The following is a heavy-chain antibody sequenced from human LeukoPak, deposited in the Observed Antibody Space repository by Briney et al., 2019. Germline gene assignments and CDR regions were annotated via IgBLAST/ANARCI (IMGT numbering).Heavy chain of an antibody. Sequence: QPGGSLRLSCVASGFTFGKYWMGWVRQAPGKGLEWVADINQDGNERYYVDSVKGRFTISRDNAENALYLQMNSLRVEDTAAYFCARDGPPAGLYFDHWGQGILVTVSS. CDR1: GFTFGKYW. D-gene: IGHD2-2*01. J-gene: IGHJ4*02. V-gene: IGHV3-7*03. CDR2: INQDGNER. CDR3: ARDGPPAGLYFDH.